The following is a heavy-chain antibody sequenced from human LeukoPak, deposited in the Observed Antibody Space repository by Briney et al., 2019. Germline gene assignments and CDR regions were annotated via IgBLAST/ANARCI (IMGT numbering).Heavy chain of an antibody. J-gene: IGHJ4*02. CDR1: GXTLTTYA. CDR3: AKDADDYVSYFDY. D-gene: IGHD4-17*01. V-gene: IGHV3-23*01. Sequence: GGSLRLSCAASGXTLTTYAMTWVRQAPGKGLDWVSGITASGPTTYYADSVKGRFTFSRDNSKDTLYLQMNSLRAEDTAVYYCAKDADDYVSYFDYWGQGTLVTVSS. CDR2: ITASGPTT.